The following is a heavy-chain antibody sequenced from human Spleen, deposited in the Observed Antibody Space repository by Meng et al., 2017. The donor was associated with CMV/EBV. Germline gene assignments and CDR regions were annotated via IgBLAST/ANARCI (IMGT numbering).Heavy chain of an antibody. CDR2: ISYDGSSQ. D-gene: IGHD3-22*01. J-gene: IGHJ5*02. CDR3: ARGGYYDSSGQNWFDP. V-gene: IGHV3-30-3*01. Sequence: SGFTFSTYAMHCVRQTPGEGLEWVAVISYDGSSQYYADSVKGRFTISRDNSKNTLHLQMNTLRAEDTALYYCARGGYYDSSGQNWFDPWGQGTLVTVSS. CDR1: GFTFSTYA.